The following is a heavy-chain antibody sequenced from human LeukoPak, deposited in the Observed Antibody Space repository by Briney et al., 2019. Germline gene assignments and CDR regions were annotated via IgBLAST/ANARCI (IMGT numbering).Heavy chain of an antibody. CDR2: IKQDGSEK. D-gene: IGHD2-15*01. CDR1: GFTFSSYW. Sequence: GGSLRLSCTASGFTFSSYWMTWVRQAPGKGLEWVANIKQDGSEKYYVDSVKGRFTIPRDNAKNSLYLQMNSLRAEDTAVYYCARDGGRKDDYWGQGTLVTVSS. V-gene: IGHV3-7*01. J-gene: IGHJ4*02. CDR3: ARDGGRKDDY.